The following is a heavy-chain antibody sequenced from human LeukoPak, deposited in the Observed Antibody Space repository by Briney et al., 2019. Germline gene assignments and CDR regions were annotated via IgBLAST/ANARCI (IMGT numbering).Heavy chain of an antibody. CDR1: GFSFGSYS. V-gene: IGHV3-21*01. Sequence: GGSLRPSCAASGFSFGSYSMNWIRQAPGKGLEWVSSISSSSTYIYHAVSVKGRFTISRDNAKNSLYLQMNSLRAEDTAVYYCAVQKSIIYGMDVWGQGITVTVSS. CDR2: ISSSSTYI. D-gene: IGHD3-10*01. J-gene: IGHJ6*02. CDR3: AVQKSIIYGMDV.